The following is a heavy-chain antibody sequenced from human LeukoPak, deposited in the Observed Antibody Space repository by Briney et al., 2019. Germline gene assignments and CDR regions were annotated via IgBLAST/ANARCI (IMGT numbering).Heavy chain of an antibody. CDR2: INHSGST. Sequence: SETLSLTCAVYGGSFSGYYWSWIRQPPGKGLEWIGEINHSGSTNYNPSLKSRVTISVDTSKNQFSLKLSSVTAADTAVYYCATLGDYYYYGMDVWGQGTTVTVSS. V-gene: IGHV4-34*01. J-gene: IGHJ6*02. CDR3: ATLGDYYYYGMDV. CDR1: GGSFSGYY. D-gene: IGHD3-16*01.